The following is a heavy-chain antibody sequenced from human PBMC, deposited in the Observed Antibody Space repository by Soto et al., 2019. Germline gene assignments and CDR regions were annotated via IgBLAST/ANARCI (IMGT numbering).Heavy chain of an antibody. D-gene: IGHD6-13*01. Sequence: QVHLVESGGGLVKPGGSLRLSCAASGFTFSDSYMSWIRQAPGKGLEWVSWITSSSVQTRYADSVKGRLTISRDNAKNSLYLQMNSLRPEDTAVYYCASLVRQHLPPLGPWGQGTLVIVSS. V-gene: IGHV3-11*06. CDR3: ASLVRQHLPPLGP. CDR1: GFTFSDSY. CDR2: ITSSSVQT. J-gene: IGHJ5*02.